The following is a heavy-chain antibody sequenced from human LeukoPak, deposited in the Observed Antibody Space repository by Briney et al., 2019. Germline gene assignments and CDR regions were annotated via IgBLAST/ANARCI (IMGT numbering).Heavy chain of an antibody. Sequence: GASVKVSCKASGYSFSDFPIHWVRQAPGQGLEWMGRINSNSGGTSYAQNFQGRVTMTRDTSNNTAYMELSGLTSDDTAVYYCARGGSGSGYLYYFDYWGQGTLVSVSS. J-gene: IGHJ4*02. CDR1: GYSFSDFP. CDR3: ARGGSGSGYLYYFDY. V-gene: IGHV1-2*06. D-gene: IGHD3-10*01. CDR2: INSNSGGT.